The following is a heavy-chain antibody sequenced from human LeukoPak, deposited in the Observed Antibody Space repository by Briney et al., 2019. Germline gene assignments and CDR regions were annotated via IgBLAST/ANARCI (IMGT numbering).Heavy chain of an antibody. CDR2: ISSSSKYI. CDR1: GFTFTNYN. Sequence: PGGSLRLSCAASGFTFTNYNIIWVRQAPGKGLEWVSSISSSSKYIYYADSVAGRFTISRDNAKNSLYLQMNSLRAEDTAVYYCAKDGVVVPAAIGGQYYFDYWGQGTLVTVSS. CDR3: AKDGVVVPAAIGGQYYFDY. J-gene: IGHJ4*02. D-gene: IGHD2-2*01. V-gene: IGHV3-21*04.